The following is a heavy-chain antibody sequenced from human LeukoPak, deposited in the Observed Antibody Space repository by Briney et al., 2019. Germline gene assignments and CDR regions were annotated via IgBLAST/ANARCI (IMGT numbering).Heavy chain of an antibody. CDR3: ARGRAARWLQYDYYYYYMDV. J-gene: IGHJ6*03. Sequence: AASVKVSCKASGGTFSSYAISWVRQAPGQGLEWMGGIIPIFGTANYAQTFQGRVTITTDESTSTAYMELSSLRSEDTAVYYCARGRAARWLQYDYYYYYMDVWGKGTTVTVSS. CDR1: GGTFSSYA. CDR2: IIPIFGTA. V-gene: IGHV1-69*05. D-gene: IGHD5-24*01.